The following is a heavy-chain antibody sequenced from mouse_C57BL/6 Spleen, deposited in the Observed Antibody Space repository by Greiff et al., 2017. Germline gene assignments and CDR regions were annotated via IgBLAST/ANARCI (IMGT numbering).Heavy chain of an antibody. CDR1: GFTFSSYT. V-gene: IGHV5-9*01. D-gene: IGHD1-1*01. J-gene: IGHJ4*01. CDR2: ISGGGGNT. Sequence: EVKLVESGGGLVKPGGSLKLSCAASGFTFSSYTMSWVRQTPEKRLEWVATISGGGGNTYYPDSVKGRFTISRDNAKNTLYLQMSSLRSEDTALYYCARPYYGSSYRAMDYWGQGTSVTVSS. CDR3: ARPYYGSSYRAMDY.